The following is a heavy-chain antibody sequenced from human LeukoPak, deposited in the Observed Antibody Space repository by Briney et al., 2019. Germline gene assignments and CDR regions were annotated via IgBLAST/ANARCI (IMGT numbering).Heavy chain of an antibody. CDR1: GYTFSSHD. CDR2: MNPDGGDT. V-gene: IGHV1-8*01. J-gene: IGHJ6*02. CDR3: ARANDYVWGTYRYSLDDYGLDV. Sequence: PLASVKVSCKASGYTFSSHDINWVRQATGQGLEWMGWMNPDGGDTFFAQNFQGRVTMTRDTSTSTAYMELSSLRSEDTAVYYCARANDYVWGTYRYSLDDYGLDVWGQGTAVTVSS. D-gene: IGHD3-16*02.